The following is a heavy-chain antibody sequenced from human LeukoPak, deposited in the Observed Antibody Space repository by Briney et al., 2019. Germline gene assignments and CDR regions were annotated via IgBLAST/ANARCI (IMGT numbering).Heavy chain of an antibody. Sequence: SETLSLTCTASGYSISSGYYLGWIRQPPGKGLEWIGYIYYSGSTYYNPSLKSRVTISVDTSKNQFSLKLSSVTAADTAVYYCARRGGYYYDSSGYRTWGQGTLVTVSS. CDR1: GYSISSGYY. CDR3: ARRGGYYYDSSGYRT. V-gene: IGHV4-38-2*02. J-gene: IGHJ5*02. D-gene: IGHD3-22*01. CDR2: IYYSGST.